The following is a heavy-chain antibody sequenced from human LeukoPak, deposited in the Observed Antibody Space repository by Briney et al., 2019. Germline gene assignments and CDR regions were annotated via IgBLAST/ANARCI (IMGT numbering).Heavy chain of an antibody. CDR3: ARASVLLWFGEFDY. Sequence: GGSLRLSCAASGFTFSDYGMHWVRQAPGEGLEWVAVIWHDGSEKYYGDSVKGRFTISRDDSKNTLYLQMNSLRAEDTAVYYCARASVLLWFGEFDYWGQGTLVTVSS. CDR2: IWHDGSEK. CDR1: GFTFSDYG. V-gene: IGHV3-33*01. D-gene: IGHD3-10*01. J-gene: IGHJ4*02.